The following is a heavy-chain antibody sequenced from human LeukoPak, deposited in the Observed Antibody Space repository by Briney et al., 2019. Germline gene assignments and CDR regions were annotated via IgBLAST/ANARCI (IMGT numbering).Heavy chain of an antibody. D-gene: IGHD6-13*01. CDR2: IYSDGGT. CDR3: ARESSWSFDY. J-gene: IGHJ4*02. CDR1: GLTVSSSY. V-gene: IGHV3-66*01. Sequence: GGSLRPSCAASGLTVSSSYMSWGRQALGKGLEWVSVIYSDGGTDYADSVKDRFTISRDNSKNTLYLQMNSLRAEDTALYYCARESSWSFDYWGQGALLSDSS.